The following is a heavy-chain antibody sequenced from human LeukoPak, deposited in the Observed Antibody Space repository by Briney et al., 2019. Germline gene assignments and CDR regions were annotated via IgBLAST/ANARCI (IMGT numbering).Heavy chain of an antibody. CDR1: GFTFSTYW. CDR2: IKSKTDGGTA. V-gene: IGHV3-15*01. J-gene: IGHJ3*02. D-gene: IGHD3-3*01. Sequence: PGGSLRLSCAASGFTFSTYWMSWVRQAPGKGPEWVGRIKSKTDGGTAEYAAPVKGRFTMSRDDSQNTLYLQMNNLRTEDTGVYYCAKVDLQRRITIFGVVIHDAFDIWGQGTMVTVSS. CDR3: AKVDLQRRITIFGVVIHDAFDI.